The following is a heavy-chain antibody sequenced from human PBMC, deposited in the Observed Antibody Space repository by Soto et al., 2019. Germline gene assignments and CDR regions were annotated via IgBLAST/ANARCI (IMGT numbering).Heavy chain of an antibody. CDR1: GGSISSSSYY. CDR3: ALSMTYYYDSSGSERAGPWFDP. CDR2: ISYSVST. J-gene: IGHJ5*02. V-gene: IGHV4-39*07. D-gene: IGHD3-22*01. Sequence: SETLSLTCTVSGGSISSSSYYWGWIRQPPGKGLEWIGSISYSVSTYYNPSLKSRVTISVDTSKNQFSLKLSSVTAADTAVYYCALSMTYYYDSSGSERAGPWFDPWGQGTLVTVSS.